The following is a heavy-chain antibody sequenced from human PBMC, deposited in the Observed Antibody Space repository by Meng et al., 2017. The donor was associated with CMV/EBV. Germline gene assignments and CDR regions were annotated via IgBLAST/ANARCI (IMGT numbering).Heavy chain of an antibody. CDR2: ISAYNGNT. Sequence: ASVKVSCKASGYTFTSYGISWVRQAPGQGLEWMGWISAYNGNTNYAQKLQGRVTMTTDTSTSTASMELRSLRSDDTAVYYCARDDLKYSGSYSTDYWGQGTLVTVSS. D-gene: IGHD1-26*01. J-gene: IGHJ4*02. CDR1: GYTFTSYG. V-gene: IGHV1-18*01. CDR3: ARDDLKYSGSYSTDY.